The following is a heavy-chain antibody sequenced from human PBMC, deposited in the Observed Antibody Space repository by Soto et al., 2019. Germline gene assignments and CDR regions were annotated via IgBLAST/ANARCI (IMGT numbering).Heavy chain of an antibody. Sequence: QVKLVESGGGVVQPGGSLRLSCAASGFGFDAYGIHWVRRAPGKGLEWVAVITYDGSHQYYRDSVKGRFTISRDNVRKTMFLQMDNVQPEDTAMYFCARGSQYNYGPPAYFDYWGQGTLVTVSS. J-gene: IGHJ4*02. CDR1: GFGFDAYG. CDR3: ARGSQYNYGPPAYFDY. D-gene: IGHD5-18*01. CDR2: ITYDGSHQ. V-gene: IGHV3-30*03.